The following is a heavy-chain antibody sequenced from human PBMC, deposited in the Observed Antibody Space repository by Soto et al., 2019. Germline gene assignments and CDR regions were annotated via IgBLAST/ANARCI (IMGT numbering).Heavy chain of an antibody. CDR1: GFTFSSYA. D-gene: IGHD3-10*01. Sequence: GGSLRLSCAASGFTFSSYAMSWVRQAPGKGLEWVSAISGSGGSTYYADSVKGRFTISRDNSKNTLYLQMNSLRAEDTAVYYCAKDSPYRSPRVYYFDNWGQGTLVTVSS. CDR2: ISGSGGST. V-gene: IGHV3-23*01. J-gene: IGHJ4*02. CDR3: AKDSPYRSPRVYYFDN.